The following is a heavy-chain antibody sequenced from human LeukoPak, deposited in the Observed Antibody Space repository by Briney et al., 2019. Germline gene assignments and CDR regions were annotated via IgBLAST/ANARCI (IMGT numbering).Heavy chain of an antibody. CDR2: INHSGST. CDR3: ARGPDYVWGSYRYYRY. CDR1: GGSFSGYY. D-gene: IGHD3-16*02. V-gene: IGHV4-34*01. Sequence: SETLSLTCAVYGGSFSGYYWSWIRQPPGKGLEWIGEINHSGSTNYNPSLKSRVTISVDTSKNQFSLKLSSVTAADTAVYYCARGPDYVWGSYRYYRYWGQGTLVTVSS. J-gene: IGHJ4*02.